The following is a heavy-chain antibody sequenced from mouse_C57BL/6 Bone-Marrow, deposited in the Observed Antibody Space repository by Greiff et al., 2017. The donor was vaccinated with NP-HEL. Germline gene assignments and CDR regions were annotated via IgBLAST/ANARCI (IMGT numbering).Heavy chain of an antibody. CDR2: IYPGDGDT. V-gene: IGHV1-82*01. CDR1: GYAFSSSW. D-gene: IGHD2-4*01. J-gene: IGHJ2*01. Sequence: QVQLQQSGPELVKPGASVKISCTASGYAFSSSWMNWVQQRPGKGLEWIGRIYPGDGDTNYNGKFKGKATLTADKTSSTTYMQLISLTSEDSAVYVFEREGRLRRPFDYWGQGTTLTVSS. CDR3: EREGRLRRPFDY.